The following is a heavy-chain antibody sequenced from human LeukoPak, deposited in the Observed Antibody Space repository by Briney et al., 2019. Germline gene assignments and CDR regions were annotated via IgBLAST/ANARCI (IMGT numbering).Heavy chain of an antibody. CDR1: GFTVSSNY. CDR2: IYSGGST. V-gene: IGHV3-66*01. D-gene: IGHD3-10*01. J-gene: IGHJ4*02. CDR3: ARDLPVGSGSPVE. Sequence: GGSLRLSCAASGFTVSSNYMSWVRQAPGKGLEWVSVIYSGGSTYYADSVKGRFTISRDNSKNTLYLQMNSLRAEDTAVYYCARDLPVGSGSPVEWGQGTLVTVSS.